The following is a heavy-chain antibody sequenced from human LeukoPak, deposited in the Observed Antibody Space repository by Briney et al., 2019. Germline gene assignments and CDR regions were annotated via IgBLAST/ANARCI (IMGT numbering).Heavy chain of an antibody. V-gene: IGHV1-8*01. D-gene: IGHD6-13*01. CDR3: ARQLESGQLDRRYFDS. CDR1: GYTFTSYD. CDR2: MNPNSGNT. J-gene: IGHJ4*02. Sequence: ASVKVSCKASGYTFTSYDINWVRQATGQGLAWMGWMNPNSGNTGYAQKFQGRVTMTRNTSISTAYMELTSLRSEDTAVYYCARQLESGQLDRRYFDSWGQGTLVTVSS.